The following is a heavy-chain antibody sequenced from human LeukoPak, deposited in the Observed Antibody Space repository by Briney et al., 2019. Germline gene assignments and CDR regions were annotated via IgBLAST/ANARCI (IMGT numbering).Heavy chain of an antibody. D-gene: IGHD3-10*01. J-gene: IGHJ4*02. CDR2: INPNSGGT. Sequence: ASVNVSCKASGYTFTGYYMHWVRQAPGQGLEWMGWINPNSGGTNYAQKFRGRVTMTRDTSISTAYMELSRLRSDDTAMYYCARDRVTMVRGVISYFDYWGQGTLVTVSS. CDR1: GYTFTGYY. V-gene: IGHV1-2*02. CDR3: ARDRVTMVRGVISYFDY.